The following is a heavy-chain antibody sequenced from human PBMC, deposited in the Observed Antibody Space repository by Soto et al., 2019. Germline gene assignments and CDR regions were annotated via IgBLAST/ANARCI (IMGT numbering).Heavy chain of an antibody. J-gene: IGHJ4*02. D-gene: IGHD3-16*02. V-gene: IGHV3-21*01. CDR3: AREYGVWGSYRYPFDY. CDR1: GFTFSSYS. CDR2: ISSSSSYI. Sequence: GGSLRLSCAASGFTFSSYSMNWVRQAPGKGLEWVSSISSSSSYIYYADSVKGRFTISRDNAKNSLYLQMNSLRAEDTAVYYCAREYGVWGSYRYPFDYRGQGTLVTVSS.